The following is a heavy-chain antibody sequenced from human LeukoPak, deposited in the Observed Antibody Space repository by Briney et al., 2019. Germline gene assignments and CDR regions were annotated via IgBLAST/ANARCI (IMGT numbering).Heavy chain of an antibody. CDR2: IINSSSTI. D-gene: IGHD2-2*01. J-gene: IGHJ4*02. V-gene: IGHV3-48*01. CDR1: GFTFSSYS. CDR3: ARTKGSASSSQIVVVPAALDY. Sequence: PGGSLRLSCAASGFTFSSYSMNWVRQAPGKGLEWVSYIINSSSTIYSADSVKGRFTISRDNANKSLYLQMNSLRAEDTAVYYCARTKGSASSSQIVVVPAALDYWGQGTLVTVSS.